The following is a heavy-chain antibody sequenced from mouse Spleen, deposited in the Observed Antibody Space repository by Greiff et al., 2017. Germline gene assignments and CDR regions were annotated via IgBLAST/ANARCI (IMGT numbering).Heavy chain of an antibody. Sequence: VQLQQSGAELVRPGTSVKVSCKASGYAFTNYLIEWVKQRPGQGLEWIGVINPGSGGTNYNEKFKGKATLTADKSSSTAYMQLSSLTSEDSAVYFCARYGYDVVDYWGQGTTLTVSS. CDR3: ARYGYDVVDY. CDR1: GYAFTNYL. D-gene: IGHD2-2*01. CDR2: INPGSGGT. V-gene: IGHV1-54*01. J-gene: IGHJ2*01.